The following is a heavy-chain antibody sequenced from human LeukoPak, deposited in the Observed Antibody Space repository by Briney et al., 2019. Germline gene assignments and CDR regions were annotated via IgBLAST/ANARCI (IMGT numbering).Heavy chain of an antibody. J-gene: IGHJ2*01. Sequence: GGSLRLSCEASGFTFSSRGMHWVRQAPGKGPEWVAVIAYDGNDKFYAESVKGRFTISRDNSKNTLYLQMNSLRAEDTAVCYCAKGPLENYDMLAGPWWYFDLWGRGTLVTVSS. D-gene: IGHD3-9*01. V-gene: IGHV3-30*18. CDR2: IAYDGNDK. CDR1: GFTFSSRG. CDR3: AKGPLENYDMLAGPWWYFDL.